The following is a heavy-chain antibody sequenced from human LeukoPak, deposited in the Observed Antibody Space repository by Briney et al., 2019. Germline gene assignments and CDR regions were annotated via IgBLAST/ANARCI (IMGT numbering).Heavy chain of an antibody. CDR2: IYTSGST. Sequence: SETLSLTCTVSGGSISSYYWSWIRQPAGKGLEWIGRIYTSGSTNYNPSLKSRVTISVDTSKNQFSLKLSSVTAADTAVYYCAGPGSTTTAWYYYYMDVWGKGTTVTVSS. V-gene: IGHV4-4*07. CDR3: AGPGSTTTAWYYYYMDV. D-gene: IGHD2-2*01. CDR1: GGSISSYY. J-gene: IGHJ6*03.